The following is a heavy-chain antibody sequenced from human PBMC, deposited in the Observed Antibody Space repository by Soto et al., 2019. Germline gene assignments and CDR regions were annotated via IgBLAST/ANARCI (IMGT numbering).Heavy chain of an antibody. CDR1: GYTFTSYA. CDR3: ARALGGLNCDY. Sequence: QVQLVQSGAEVKKPGASVKVSCKASGYTFTSYAMHWVRQAPGQRLEWMGWINAGNGNTKYSQKFQGRVTITRDTSASTTYMEMSSLRSEDTAVYYCARALGGLNCDYWGQGTLVTVSS. D-gene: IGHD3-16*01. CDR2: INAGNGNT. V-gene: IGHV1-3*01. J-gene: IGHJ4*02.